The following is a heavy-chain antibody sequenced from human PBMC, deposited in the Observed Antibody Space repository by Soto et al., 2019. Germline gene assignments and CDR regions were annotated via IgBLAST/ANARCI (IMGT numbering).Heavy chain of an antibody. Sequence: GSLRLSCAASVFTFSSYGMHWVRQAPGKGLEWVAVISYDGSNKYYADSVKGRFTISRDNSKNTLYLQMNSLRAEDTAVYYCAKDAGSSWYRLSAFDIWGQGTMVTVSS. J-gene: IGHJ3*02. CDR1: VFTFSSYG. CDR3: AKDAGSSWYRLSAFDI. CDR2: ISYDGSNK. V-gene: IGHV3-30*18. D-gene: IGHD6-13*01.